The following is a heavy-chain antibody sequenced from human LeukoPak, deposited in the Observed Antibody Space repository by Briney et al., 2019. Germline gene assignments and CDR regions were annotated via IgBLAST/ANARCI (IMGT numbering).Heavy chain of an antibody. CDR3: AKTRPLDSSSWSHGDY. V-gene: IGHV3-23*01. D-gene: IGHD6-13*01. Sequence: GGSLRLSRAASGFTFSSYAMSWIRQAPGKGLEWVSAISGSGDSTYYGDSVKGRFTISRDNSKNTLYLQMNSLRAEDTAVYYCAKTRPLDSSSWSHGDYWGQGTLVTVSS. CDR2: ISGSGDST. CDR1: GFTFSSYA. J-gene: IGHJ4*02.